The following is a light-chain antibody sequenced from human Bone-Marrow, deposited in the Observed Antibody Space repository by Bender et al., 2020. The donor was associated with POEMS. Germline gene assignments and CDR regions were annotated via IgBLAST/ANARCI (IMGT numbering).Light chain of an antibody. CDR2: GST. J-gene: IGLJ2*01. CDR3: NSYTTSGTLT. Sequence: QPVLTQPPSVSGTPGQRVTISCTGSNSNIGAGYDVQWYQHLPGTAPKLLIFGSTNRPSGVPDRFSGSKSGTSASLAITGLQAEDEADYYCNSYTTSGTLTFGGGTKLTVL. CDR1: NSNIGAGYD. V-gene: IGLV1-40*01.